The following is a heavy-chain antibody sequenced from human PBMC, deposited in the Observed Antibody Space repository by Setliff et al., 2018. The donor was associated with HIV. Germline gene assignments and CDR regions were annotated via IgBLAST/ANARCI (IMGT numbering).Heavy chain of an antibody. Sequence: SCTVSGGSISSYYWSWIRQPPGKGLEWIGYIYYSGSTNYNPSLQSRVTISVDTSKNHFSLKLTSVTAADTAVYYCARYSYGYVRDLRFDPWGQGTLVTVSS. CDR2: IYYSGST. V-gene: IGHV4-59*08. J-gene: IGHJ5*02. CDR1: GGSISSYY. D-gene: IGHD5-18*01. CDR3: ARYSYGYVRDLRFDP.